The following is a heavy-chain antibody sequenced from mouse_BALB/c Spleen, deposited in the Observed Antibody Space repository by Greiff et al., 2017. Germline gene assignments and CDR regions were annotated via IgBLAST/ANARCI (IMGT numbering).Heavy chain of an antibody. CDR1: GFTFSSYA. Sequence: EVMLVESGGGLVKPGGSLKLSCAASGFTFSSYAMSWVRQTPEKRLEWVASISSGGSTYYPDSVKGRFTISRDNARNILYLQMRSLRSKDTAMYYCARELYGSSSYAMDYWGQGTSVTVSS. J-gene: IGHJ4*01. CDR2: ISSGGST. V-gene: IGHV5-6-5*01. CDR3: ARELYGSSSYAMDY. D-gene: IGHD1-1*01.